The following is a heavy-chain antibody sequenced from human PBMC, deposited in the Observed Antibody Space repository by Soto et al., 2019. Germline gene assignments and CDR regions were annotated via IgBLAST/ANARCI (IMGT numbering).Heavy chain of an antibody. D-gene: IGHD5-12*01. Sequence: QVQLVQSGDEVKKPGASVKVSCKASGYIFVNYGIAWVRQAPGQGLEWMGWISPYTGNTHSATKVQGRLTMTTDTATSTAYTDLGSLTSDDPAVYYGVMVDKYVTPTPQDVWGQGTTVTVSS. CDR3: VMVDKYVTPTPQDV. CDR1: GYIFVNYG. J-gene: IGHJ6*02. CDR2: ISPYTGNT. V-gene: IGHV1-18*01.